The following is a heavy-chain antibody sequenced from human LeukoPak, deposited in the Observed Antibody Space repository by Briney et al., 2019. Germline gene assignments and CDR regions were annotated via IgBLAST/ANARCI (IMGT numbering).Heavy chain of an antibody. V-gene: IGHV3-30*18. CDR2: ISYDGSNK. D-gene: IGHD3-10*01. Sequence: PGGSLRLSCAASGFTFSSYGMHWVRQAPGKGLEWVAVISYDGSNKYYADSVKGRFTISRDNSKNTLYLQMNSLRAEDTAEYYCAKDLPSSHYYGSGSYKNWFDPWGQGTLVTVSS. J-gene: IGHJ5*02. CDR1: GFTFSSYG. CDR3: AKDLPSSHYYGSGSYKNWFDP.